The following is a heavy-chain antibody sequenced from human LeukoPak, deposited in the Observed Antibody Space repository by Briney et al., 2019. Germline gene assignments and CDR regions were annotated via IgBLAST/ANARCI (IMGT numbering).Heavy chain of an antibody. CDR2: IIPIFGTA. CDR1: GGTFSSYA. J-gene: IGHJ4*02. Sequence: ASVKVSCKASGGTFSSYAISWVRQAPGQGLEWMGGIIPIFGTANYAQKFQGGVTITTDESTSTAYMELGSLRSEDTAVYYCASPSVGGSYYVPFDYWGQGTLVTVSS. V-gene: IGHV1-69*05. D-gene: IGHD1-26*01. CDR3: ASPSVGGSYYVPFDY.